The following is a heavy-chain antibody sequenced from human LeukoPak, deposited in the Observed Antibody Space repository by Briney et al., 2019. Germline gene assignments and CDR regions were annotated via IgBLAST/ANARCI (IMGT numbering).Heavy chain of an antibody. V-gene: IGHV3-23*01. CDR2: ISGSGGST. Sequence: GGSLRLSCAASGFTFSSYAMSWVRQAPGKGLEWVSAISGSGGSTYYADSVKGRFTISRDNSRDTLYPQMNSLRAEDTAVYYCAKGYYDYVWGSYYFDYWGQGTLVTVSS. CDR1: GFTFSSYA. D-gene: IGHD3-16*01. J-gene: IGHJ4*02. CDR3: AKGYYDYVWGSYYFDY.